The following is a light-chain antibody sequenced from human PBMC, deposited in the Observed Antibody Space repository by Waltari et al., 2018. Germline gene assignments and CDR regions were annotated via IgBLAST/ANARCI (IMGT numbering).Light chain of an antibody. V-gene: IGKV1-39*01. Sequence: DIQMTQSPSSLSASIGDRVTITCRASQNIGKYLNWYQHKPGKAPKLLIYAASSLLSVVPSSFSGSGSGTDFTFTISSLQPEDFATYYCQQSSSTPQSTFGQGTRLEIK. J-gene: IGKJ5*01. CDR3: QQSSSTPQST. CDR1: QNIGKY. CDR2: AAS.